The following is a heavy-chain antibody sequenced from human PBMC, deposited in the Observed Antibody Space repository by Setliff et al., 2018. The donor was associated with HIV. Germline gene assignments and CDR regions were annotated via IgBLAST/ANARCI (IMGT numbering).Heavy chain of an antibody. J-gene: IGHJ4*02. CDR2: IYYNGNT. CDR3: AIHYPPYHSGAYYFDL. V-gene: IGHV4-59*01. Sequence: SETLSLTCAVSSGSISPYYWSWIRQPPGRGLEWIGFIYYNGNTNYSPSLKSRVTISLDSSKDQFSLKLTSVTAADAAVYYCAIHYPPYHSGAYYFDLWSQGTLVTVSS. D-gene: IGHD6-19*01. CDR1: SGSISPYY.